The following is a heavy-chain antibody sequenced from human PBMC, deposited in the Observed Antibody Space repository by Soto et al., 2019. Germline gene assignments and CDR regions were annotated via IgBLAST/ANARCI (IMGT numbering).Heavy chain of an antibody. CDR2: IYYSGST. J-gene: IGHJ6*02. V-gene: IGHV4-59*01. CDR1: GGSISSYY. CDR3: ARGITGTTYYYYYGMDV. D-gene: IGHD1-7*01. Sequence: SETLSLTCTVSGGSISSYYWSWIRQPPGKGLEWIGYIYYSGSTNYNPSLKSRVTISVDTSKNQFSLKLSSVTAADTAVYYCARGITGTTYYYYYGMDVWGQGTTVTVS.